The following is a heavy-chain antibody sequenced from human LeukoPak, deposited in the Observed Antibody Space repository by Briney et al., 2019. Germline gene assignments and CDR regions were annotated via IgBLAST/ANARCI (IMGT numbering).Heavy chain of an antibody. CDR1: GYSFTSYW. CDR2: IYPGDSDT. V-gene: IGHV5-51*01. Sequence: GESLKISCKVSGYSFTSYWIGWVRQMPGKGLEWMGIIYPGDSDTRYSPSFQGQVTISADKSISTAYLQWSSLKASDTAMYYCARPDLCSGGSCYYHYWGQGTLVTVSS. CDR3: ARPDLCSGGSCYYHY. J-gene: IGHJ4*02. D-gene: IGHD2-15*01.